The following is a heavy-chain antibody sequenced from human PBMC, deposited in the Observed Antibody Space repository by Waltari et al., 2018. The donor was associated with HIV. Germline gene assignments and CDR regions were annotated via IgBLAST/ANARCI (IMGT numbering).Heavy chain of an antibody. Sequence: EVQLVESGGGLVKPGGSLRLSCAASGFTFSNAWMSWVRQAPGKGLEGVGRIKSKTDGGTTDYAAPVKGRFTISRDDSKNTLYLQMNSLKTEDTAVYYCTTEWLHNQLDYWGQGTLVTVSS. CDR3: TTEWLHNQLDY. J-gene: IGHJ4*02. D-gene: IGHD5-18*01. V-gene: IGHV3-15*01. CDR2: IKSKTDGGTT. CDR1: GFTFSNAW.